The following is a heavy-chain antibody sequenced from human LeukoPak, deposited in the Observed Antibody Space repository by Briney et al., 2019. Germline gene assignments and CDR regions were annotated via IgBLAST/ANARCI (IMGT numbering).Heavy chain of an antibody. CDR3: ARVGYFGSGSYCPY. V-gene: IGHV1-2*02. Sequence: ASVKVSCKASGYTFTDYYIHWVRQAPGQGLEWMGWINPSNGGTNFAQEFQGRVTMTRDTSISTAYVELSRLTSDDTAVYYCARVGYFGSGSYCPYWGQGTLVTVSS. D-gene: IGHD3-10*01. CDR1: GYTFTDYY. CDR2: INPSNGGT. J-gene: IGHJ4*02.